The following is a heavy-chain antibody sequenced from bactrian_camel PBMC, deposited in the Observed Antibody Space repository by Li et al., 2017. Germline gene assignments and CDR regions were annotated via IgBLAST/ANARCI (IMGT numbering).Heavy chain of an antibody. CDR1: GFTASLYA. D-gene: IGHD1*01. CDR2: IDDTGST. Sequence: VQLVESGGGLVQPGGSLRLSCVASGFTASLYAMSWVRQAPGKEREGVAAIDDTGSTNYADSVKGRFSISKDNAKNTLYLEMNSLKPEDTAVYYCTTAAYLVHQNYWGQGTQVTVS. V-gene: IGHV3S31*01. CDR3: TTAAYLVHQNY. J-gene: IGHJ4*01.